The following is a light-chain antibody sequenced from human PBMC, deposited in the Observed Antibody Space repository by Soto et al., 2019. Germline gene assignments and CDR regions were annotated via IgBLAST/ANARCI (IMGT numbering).Light chain of an antibody. V-gene: IGKV3-20*01. CDR2: GAS. CDR3: QQFDGSRPAFT. CDR1: QPVNSRH. J-gene: IGKJ2*01. Sequence: ESLLTQSPGTLSLSPGERATLSCRASQPVNSRHLNWYQNKPGQAPRLLIYGASIRAAGIPDRFSGSRSGADFSLTITRLEPEDSAVYYCQQFDGSRPAFTFGQGTKLEI.